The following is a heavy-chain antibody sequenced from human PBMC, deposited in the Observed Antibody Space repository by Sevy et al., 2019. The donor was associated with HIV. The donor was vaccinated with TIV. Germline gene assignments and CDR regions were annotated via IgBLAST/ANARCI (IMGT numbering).Heavy chain of an antibody. CDR1: GFTFGDYT. J-gene: IGHJ6*02. D-gene: IGHD1-26*01. V-gene: IGHV3-49*04. CDR3: TRVEGATDWGMDV. Sequence: GGSLRLSCTASGFTFGDYTVSWVRQAPGKGLEWVGFIRSKSYGGTIEYAASVKVRFTISKDTSKSIAYLQMNSLKTEDTALYFCTRVEGATDWGMDVWGQGTTVTVSS. CDR2: IRSKSYGGTI.